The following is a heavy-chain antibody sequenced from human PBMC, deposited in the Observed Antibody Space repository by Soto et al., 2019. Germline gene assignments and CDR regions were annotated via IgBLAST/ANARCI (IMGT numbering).Heavy chain of an antibody. V-gene: IGHV4-31*03. CDR2: IYYSGST. D-gene: IGHD3-16*01. Sequence: SETLSLTCTVSGGSISSGGYYWSWIRQRPGKGLEWIGYIYYSGSTYYNPSLKGRVTISVDTSKNQFSLKLSSVTAADTAVYYCARDQVITFGGVPYYYYGMDVWGQGTTVTVSS. CDR3: ARDQVITFGGVPYYYYGMDV. CDR1: GGSISSGGYY. J-gene: IGHJ6*02.